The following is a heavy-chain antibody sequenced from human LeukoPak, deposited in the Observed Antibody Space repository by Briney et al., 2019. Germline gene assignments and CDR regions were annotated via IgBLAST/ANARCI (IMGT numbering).Heavy chain of an antibody. CDR3: ARDYGGSSPFDY. Sequence: PGGSLRLSCAASGFTLSSYAMSWVRQAPGKGLEWVSYISSSGSTIYYADSVKGRFTISRDNAKNSLYLQMNSLRAEDTAVYYCARDYGGSSPFDYWGQGTLVTVSS. CDR1: GFTLSSYA. CDR2: ISSSGSTI. J-gene: IGHJ4*02. D-gene: IGHD4-23*01. V-gene: IGHV3-48*03.